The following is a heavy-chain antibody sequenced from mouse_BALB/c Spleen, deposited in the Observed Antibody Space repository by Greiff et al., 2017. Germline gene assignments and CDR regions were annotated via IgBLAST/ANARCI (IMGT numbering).Heavy chain of an antibody. V-gene: IGHV5-6-5*01. Sequence: EVKVVESGGGLVKPGGSLKLSCAASGFTFSSYAMSWVRQTPEKRLEWVASISSGGSTYYPDSVKGRFTISRDNARNILYLQMSSLRSEDTAMYYCARVTTDWYFDVWGAGTTVTVSS. CDR2: ISSGGST. CDR3: ARVTTDWYFDV. J-gene: IGHJ1*01. D-gene: IGHD2-1*01. CDR1: GFTFSSYA.